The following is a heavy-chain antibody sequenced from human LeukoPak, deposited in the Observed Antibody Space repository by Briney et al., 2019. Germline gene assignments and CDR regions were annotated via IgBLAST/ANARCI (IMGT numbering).Heavy chain of an antibody. D-gene: IGHD5-18*01. Sequence: PSETLSLTCAVYGGSFSGYYWSWIRQLPGKGLEWIGEINHSGSTNYNPSLKSRVTISVDTSKNQFSLKLSSVTAADTAVYYCARPNIGYSYGPFDYWGQGTLVTVSS. CDR1: GGSFSGYY. V-gene: IGHV4-34*01. CDR3: ARPNIGYSYGPFDY. CDR2: INHSGST. J-gene: IGHJ4*02.